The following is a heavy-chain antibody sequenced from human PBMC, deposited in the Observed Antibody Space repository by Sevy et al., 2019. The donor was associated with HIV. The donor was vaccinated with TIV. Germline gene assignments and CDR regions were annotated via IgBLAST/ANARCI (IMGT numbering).Heavy chain of an antibody. D-gene: IGHD3-3*01. V-gene: IGHV3-33*01. CDR3: ARDRAMDFWSGYSLYYYYGMDV. CDR2: IWYDGSNK. Sequence: GGSLRLSCAASGFTFSSYGMHWVRQAPGKGLEWVAVIWYDGSNKYYADSVKGRFTISRDNSKNTLYLQMNSLRAEDMAVYYCARDRAMDFWSGYSLYYYYGMDVWGQGTTVTVSS. J-gene: IGHJ6*02. CDR1: GFTFSSYG.